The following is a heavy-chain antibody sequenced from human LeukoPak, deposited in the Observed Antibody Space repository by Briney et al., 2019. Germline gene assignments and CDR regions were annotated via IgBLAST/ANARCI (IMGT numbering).Heavy chain of an antibody. V-gene: IGHV4-34*01. Sequence: SETLSLTCAVYGGSFSGYYWSWIRQPPGKGLEWIGEINHSGSTNYSPSLKSRVTISVDTSKNQFSLKLSSVTAADTAVYYCARGWYYYGSGSHTQTLDYWGQGTLVTVSS. D-gene: IGHD3-10*01. CDR3: ARGWYYYGSGSHTQTLDY. CDR2: INHSGST. CDR1: GGSFSGYY. J-gene: IGHJ4*02.